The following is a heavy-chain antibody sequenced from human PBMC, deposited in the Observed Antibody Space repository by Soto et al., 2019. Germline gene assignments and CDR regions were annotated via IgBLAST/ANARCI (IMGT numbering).Heavy chain of an antibody. CDR1: GFTSGNYG. V-gene: IGHV3-23*01. CDR3: AKGFIVVVTVIRPDDAFDV. Sequence: GGSLRLPCAASGFTSGNYGMNWVRRAPGKGWEWVSGISGGGGSTYYADSVKGRFTVSREPSKSTVFLEMKSLRAEDTAVYYCAKGFIVVVTVIRPDDAFDVWGQGTLVTVSS. D-gene: IGHD2-21*02. CDR2: ISGGGGST. J-gene: IGHJ3*01.